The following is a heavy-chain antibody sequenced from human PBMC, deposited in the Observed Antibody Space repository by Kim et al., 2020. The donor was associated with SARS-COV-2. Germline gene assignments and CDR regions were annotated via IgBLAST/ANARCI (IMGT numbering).Heavy chain of an antibody. CDR3: AKDLSPRIAADWFDP. V-gene: IGHV3-23*01. D-gene: IGHD6-13*01. J-gene: IGHJ5*02. Sequence: AVSVRGRFTIPRDNSKNTLFLQMDSLRAEDTAVYYCAKDLSPRIAADWFDPWGQGTLVTVSS.